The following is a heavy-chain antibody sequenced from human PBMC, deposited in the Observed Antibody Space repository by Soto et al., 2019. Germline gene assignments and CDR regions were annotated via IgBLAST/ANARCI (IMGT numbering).Heavy chain of an antibody. Sequence: XGSLRPSRTAAGFTFSNYGMHWVRQTPGKGLEWVAVISYDGSNKYYADSVKGRFTISRDNSKNTLYLQMNSLRAEDTAVYYCAKDVVLGYYYYYGIDVWGQGTTFTVSS. V-gene: IGHV3-30*18. CDR2: ISYDGSNK. CDR1: GFTFSNYG. CDR3: AKDVVLGYYYYYGIDV. D-gene: IGHD2-21*01. J-gene: IGHJ6*02.